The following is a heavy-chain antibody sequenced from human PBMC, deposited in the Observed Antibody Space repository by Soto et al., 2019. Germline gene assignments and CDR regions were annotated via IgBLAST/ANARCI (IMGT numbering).Heavy chain of an antibody. CDR2: ISYDGTNK. D-gene: IGHD7-27*01. CDR3: ARDPKTSGGQHWAFNYFDS. CDR1: GFSFSISP. V-gene: IGHV3-30-3*01. J-gene: IGHJ4*02. Sequence: LRLSCAASGFSFSISPMHWVRQAPGKGPEWVALISYDGTNKFYADSVKGRFTISRDNSKSTLYLQVDSLRPEDAAVYYCARDPKTSGGQHWAFNYFDSWGQGTLVTGSS.